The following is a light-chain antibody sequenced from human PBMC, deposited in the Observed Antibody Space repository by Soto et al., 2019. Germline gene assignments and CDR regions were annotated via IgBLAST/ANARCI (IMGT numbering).Light chain of an antibody. CDR3: SSYAGSNNYV. J-gene: IGLJ1*01. Sequence: QWALTQPPSASGSPGQSVTISCTGTSSDVGGYNYVSWYQQHPGKAPKFMIYEVSKRPSGVPDRFSGSKSGNTASLTVSGLQAEDEADYYCSSYAGSNNYVFGTGTKVTVL. CDR1: SSDVGGYNY. V-gene: IGLV2-8*01. CDR2: EVS.